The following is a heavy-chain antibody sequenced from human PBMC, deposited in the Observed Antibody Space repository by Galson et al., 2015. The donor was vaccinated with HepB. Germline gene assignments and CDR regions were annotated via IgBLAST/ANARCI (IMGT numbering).Heavy chain of an antibody. CDR2: INAGNGDT. CDR3: ARDRSSTPNWFDP. D-gene: IGHD6-13*01. Sequence: SVKVSCKASGYTFTNYLMHWVRQAPGQRLEWMGWINAGNGDTKYSQKFQGRVSITRDTSATTAYMGLSSLRSEDTAVYYCARDRSSTPNWFDPWGQGTLVTVSS. J-gene: IGHJ5*02. V-gene: IGHV1-3*01. CDR1: GYTFTNYL.